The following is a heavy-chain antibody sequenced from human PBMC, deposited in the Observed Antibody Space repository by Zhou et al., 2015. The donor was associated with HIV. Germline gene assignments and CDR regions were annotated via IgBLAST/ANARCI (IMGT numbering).Heavy chain of an antibody. D-gene: IGHD3-22*01. CDR1: GYTFTSYY. CDR3: ARGLTYYYDSSLDY. CDR2: ISVYNRNT. J-gene: IGHJ4*02. V-gene: IGHV1-18*04. Sequence: QVQLVQSGAEVKKPGASVKVSCKASGYTFTSYYMHWVRQAPGQGLEWMGWISVYNRNTNYAQKLQGRVTMTTDTSASTAYMELRNLRSDDTAVYYCARGLTYYYDSSLDYWGQGTLVTVSS.